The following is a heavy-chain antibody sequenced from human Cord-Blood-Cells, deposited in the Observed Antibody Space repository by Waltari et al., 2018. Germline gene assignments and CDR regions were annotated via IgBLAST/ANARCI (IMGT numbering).Heavy chain of an antibody. J-gene: IGHJ2*01. CDR3: ARYGDYGYFDL. CDR2: INPNRGGT. V-gene: IGHV1-2*06. CDR1: GYTFTRYY. D-gene: IGHD4-17*01. Sequence: QVQLVQSGAEGKKPGASVKVSCMVSGYTFTRYYMHWVRQGPGQGLGWMGRINPNRGGTNYAQKFQGRVTMTRDTSISTAYMELSRLRADDTAVYYCARYGDYGYFDLWGRGTLVTVSS.